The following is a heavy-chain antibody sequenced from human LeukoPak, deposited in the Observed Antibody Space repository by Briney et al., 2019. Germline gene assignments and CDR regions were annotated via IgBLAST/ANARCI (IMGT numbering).Heavy chain of an antibody. CDR1: GYTFIVYY. CDR2: IDPNTGGT. CDR3: SRVGPPDASCMDV. J-gene: IGHJ6*02. D-gene: IGHD2-15*01. V-gene: IGHV1-2*06. Sequence: ASVKVSCKASGYTFIVYYMHWVRQAPGQGLEWMGRIDPNTGGTNYAQKFQDRVTMTRDTSITTAYMELSGLTSDDTAVYYCSRVGPPDASCMDVWGQGTMVTVSS.